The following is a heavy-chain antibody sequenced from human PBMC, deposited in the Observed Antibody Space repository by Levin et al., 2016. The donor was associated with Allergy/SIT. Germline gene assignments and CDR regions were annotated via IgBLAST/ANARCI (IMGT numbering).Heavy chain of an antibody. CDR3: ARGGCSSTSCYADY. CDR1: GFTFSSYA. CDR2: ISYDGSNK. Sequence: GGSLRLSCAASGFTFSSYAMHWVRQAPGKGLEWVAVISYDGSNKYYADSVKGRFTISRDNSKNTLYLQMNSLRAEDTAVYYCARGGCSSTSCYADYWGQGTLVTVSS. V-gene: IGHV3-30*04. D-gene: IGHD2-2*01. J-gene: IGHJ4*02.